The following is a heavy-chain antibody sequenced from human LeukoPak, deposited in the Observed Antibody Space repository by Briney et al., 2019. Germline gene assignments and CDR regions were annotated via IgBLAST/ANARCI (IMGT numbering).Heavy chain of an antibody. D-gene: IGHD3-10*01. CDR1: GITLSNYG. CDR3: AKRGIVIRAVIIVGFHKEAYYFDY. Sequence: GGSLRLSCAVSGITLSNYGMSWVRQAPGKGLEWVAGISDSGGSTNYADSVKGRFTISRDNPKNTLYLQMNSLRAEDTAVYFCAKRGIVIRAVIIVGFHKEAYYFDYWGQGALVTVSS. CDR2: ISDSGGST. J-gene: IGHJ4*02. V-gene: IGHV3-23*01.